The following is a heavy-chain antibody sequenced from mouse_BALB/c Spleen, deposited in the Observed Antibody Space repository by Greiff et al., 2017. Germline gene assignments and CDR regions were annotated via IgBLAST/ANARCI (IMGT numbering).Heavy chain of an antibody. Sequence: DVKLVESGGGLVQPGGSRKLSCAASGFTFSDYGMAWVRQAPGKGPEWVAFISNLAYSIYYADTVTGRFTISRENAKNTLYLEMSSLRSEDTAMYYCAREGDFSFDYWGQGTTLTVSS. CDR1: GFTFSDYG. V-gene: IGHV5-15*02. CDR3: AREGDFSFDY. D-gene: IGHD3-3*01. J-gene: IGHJ2*01. CDR2: ISNLAYSI.